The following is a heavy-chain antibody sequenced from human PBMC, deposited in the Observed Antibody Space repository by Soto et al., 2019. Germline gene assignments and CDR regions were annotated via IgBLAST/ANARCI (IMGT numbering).Heavy chain of an antibody. CDR1: GSTFTSSA. CDR2: IVVGSGNT. V-gene: IGHV1-58*01. CDR3: AAVSGSYPKEFDP. J-gene: IGHJ5*02. D-gene: IGHD1-26*01. Sequence: SVKVSCKASGSTFTSSAVQWVRQARGQRLEWIGWIVVGSGNTNYAQKFQERVTITRDMSTSTAYMELSSLRSEDTAVYYCAAVSGSYPKEFDPWGQGTLVTVSS.